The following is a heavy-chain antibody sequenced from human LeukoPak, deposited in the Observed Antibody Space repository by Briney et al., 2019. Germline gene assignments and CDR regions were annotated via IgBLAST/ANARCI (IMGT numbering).Heavy chain of an antibody. CDR2: INTDGSST. Sequence: GGSLRLSCAASGFTFSSYWMHWVRQAPGKGLVWVSRINTDGSSTSYADSVKGRFTISRDNGKNTLYLQMNSLRAEDTAVYYCARDPRYCSSASCYTLFDIWGQGTMVTVSS. J-gene: IGHJ3*02. V-gene: IGHV3-74*01. D-gene: IGHD2-2*02. CDR1: GFTFSSYW. CDR3: ARDPRYCSSASCYTLFDI.